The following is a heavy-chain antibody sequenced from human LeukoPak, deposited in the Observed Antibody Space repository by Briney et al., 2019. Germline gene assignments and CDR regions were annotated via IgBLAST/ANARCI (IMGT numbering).Heavy chain of an antibody. Sequence: GGSLRLSCAASGFAFSTYAMTWVRQAPGKGLEWVSGINSNGDEIYYADSVRGRFTISRDNSNNALYLQMDSLRAEDTAVYYCANWIGSSSRDYWGQGTLVTVSP. V-gene: IGHV3-23*01. CDR2: INSNGDEI. CDR3: ANWIGSSSRDY. CDR1: GFAFSTYA. J-gene: IGHJ4*02. D-gene: IGHD6-6*01.